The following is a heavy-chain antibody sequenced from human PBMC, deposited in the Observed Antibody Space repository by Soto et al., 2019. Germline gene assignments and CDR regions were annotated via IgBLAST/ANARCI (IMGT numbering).Heavy chain of an antibody. CDR1: GGSLNSYY. V-gene: IGHV4-59*01. CDR3: ARVAGIFTGYYSFDY. Sequence: SETLSLTCTVSGGSLNSYYWTWIRQSPGKGLEWIGYVSSTGSTNYNPSLKSRVILSLDTSTSEVSLSLTSVTAADAAVYYCARVAGIFTGYYSFDYWGQGTLVTVSS. CDR2: VSSTGST. J-gene: IGHJ4*02. D-gene: IGHD3-9*01.